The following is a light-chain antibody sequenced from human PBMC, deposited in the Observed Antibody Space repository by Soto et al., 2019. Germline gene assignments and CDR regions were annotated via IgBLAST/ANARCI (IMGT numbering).Light chain of an antibody. V-gene: IGLV1-47*01. CDR3: AAWDDSLSGVV. CDR2: GNN. Sequence: QSVLTQAPSASGTPGQRVIISCSGSSSNIGSNNVHWYHQLPGTAPKLLVYGNNQRPSGVPDRFSGSKSGTSASLAISGLRSEDEADYYCAAWDDSLSGVVFGGGTKLTVL. J-gene: IGLJ2*01. CDR1: SSNIGSNN.